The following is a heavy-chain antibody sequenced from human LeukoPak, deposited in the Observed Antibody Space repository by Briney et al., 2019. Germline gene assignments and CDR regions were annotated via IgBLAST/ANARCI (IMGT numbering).Heavy chain of an antibody. V-gene: IGHV1-2*02. Sequence: ASVKVSCKASGYTFTGYYMHWVRQAPGQGLEWMGWINPNNGGTNYAQKFQGRVTMTRDTSISTAYMELSRLRSDDTAVYYCARDEGVGDYYDSSGYYCFDYWGQGTLVTVSS. CDR2: INPNNGGT. D-gene: IGHD3-22*01. J-gene: IGHJ4*02. CDR3: ARDEGVGDYYDSSGYYCFDY. CDR1: GYTFTGYY.